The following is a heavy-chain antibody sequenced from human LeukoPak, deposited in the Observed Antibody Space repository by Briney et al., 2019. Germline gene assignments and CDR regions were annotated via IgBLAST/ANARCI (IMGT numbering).Heavy chain of an antibody. CDR1: EFTFSDYY. Sequence: KPGGSLRLSCAASEFTFSDYYMSWIRQAPGKGLAWVSYISSTSSTKYYADSVKGRFTISRDNAKSSLYLQMNSLRAEDTAVYYCARCGDGLPCDFDYWGQGTLVTVSS. CDR3: ARCGDGLPCDFDY. D-gene: IGHD3-10*01. V-gene: IGHV3-11*04. CDR2: ISSTSSTK. J-gene: IGHJ4*02.